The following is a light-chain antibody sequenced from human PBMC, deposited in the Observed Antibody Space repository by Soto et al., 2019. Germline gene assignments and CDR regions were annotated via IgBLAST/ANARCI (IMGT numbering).Light chain of an antibody. CDR1: SYNIGAGYD. CDR3: QSYDSSLRGV. Sequence: QSVLTQPPSVSGAPGQRVTISCTGSSYNIGAGYDVHWYQQLPGTAPKLLIYGNTNRPSGVPDRFSASKSGTSASLAITGLQAEDEADYYCQSYDSSLRGVFGGGTKLTVL. J-gene: IGLJ3*02. V-gene: IGLV1-40*01. CDR2: GNT.